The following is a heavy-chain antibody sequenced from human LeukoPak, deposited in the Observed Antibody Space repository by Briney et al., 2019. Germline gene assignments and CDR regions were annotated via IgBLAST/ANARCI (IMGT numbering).Heavy chain of an antibody. Sequence: LETLSLTSTLSRGAVSSVSYYWSWTRQPPGKRLEWIGYIYYSGGTNYNPSLKSRVTITVNTSKNQFSLKLSAVTAADTAVYYWATTGVPAANFDYWGQGTLVTVSS. CDR2: IYYSGGT. CDR1: RGAVSSVSYY. V-gene: IGHV4-61*01. D-gene: IGHD2-2*01. CDR3: ATTGVPAANFDY. J-gene: IGHJ4*02.